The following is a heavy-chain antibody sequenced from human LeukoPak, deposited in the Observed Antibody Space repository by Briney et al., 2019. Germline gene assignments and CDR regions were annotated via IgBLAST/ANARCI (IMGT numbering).Heavy chain of an antibody. V-gene: IGHV1-18*01. J-gene: IGHJ4*02. CDR3: ARRSDYYDSSGYGFDY. D-gene: IGHD3-22*01. CDR1: GYTFTNYG. Sequence: ASEKVSCKASGYTFTNYGITWVRQAPGQGLEWMGWISVYNGNTDYAQKLQGRVTMTTDTSTSTAYMELRSLRSDDTAVYYCARRSDYYDSSGYGFDYWGQGTLVTVSS. CDR2: ISVYNGNT.